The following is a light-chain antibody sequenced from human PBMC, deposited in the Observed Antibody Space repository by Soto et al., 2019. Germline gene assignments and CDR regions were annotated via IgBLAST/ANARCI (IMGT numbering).Light chain of an antibody. V-gene: IGLV1-51*01. Sequence: QSVLTQPPSVSAAPGQKVTISCSGTSSNIGRNYVAWYQQLPGTAPKLLIYDNDKRPSGIPDRFSGSKSGTSATLGITGLQTGDEAYYYCGTWDSSLSDAVVFGEGTKLTVL. CDR3: GTWDSSLSDAVV. J-gene: IGLJ2*01. CDR1: SSNIGRNY. CDR2: DND.